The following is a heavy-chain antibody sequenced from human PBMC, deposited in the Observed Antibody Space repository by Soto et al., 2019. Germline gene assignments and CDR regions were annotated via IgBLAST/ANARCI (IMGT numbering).Heavy chain of an antibody. CDR3: AKAGGVDGGSGSYSDAFDI. CDR2: ISWNSGSI. V-gene: IGHV3-9*01. CDR1: GFTFDDYA. Sequence: PGGSLRLSCAASGFTFDDYAMHWARQAPEKGLEWDSGISWNSGSIGYADSVKGRFTISRDNAKNSLYLQMNSLRAEDTALYYCAKAGGVDGGSGSYSDAFDIWGQGTMGSVSS. D-gene: IGHD3-10*01. J-gene: IGHJ3*02.